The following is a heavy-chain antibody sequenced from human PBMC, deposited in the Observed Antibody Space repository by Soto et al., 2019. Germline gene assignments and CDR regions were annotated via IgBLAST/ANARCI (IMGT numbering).Heavy chain of an antibody. Sequence: GGSPRLSCAASGFTFNYYAMNWVRQAPEKGLEWVAAITGSGANTYHADAVKGRFTISRDNSKNTLYLQMNSLRAVDTAVYYCEKVGFAEDSGCQGT. CDR1: GFTFNYYA. CDR3: EKVGFAEDS. V-gene: IGHV3-23*01. J-gene: IGHJ4*02. D-gene: IGHD2-2*03. CDR2: ITGSGANT.